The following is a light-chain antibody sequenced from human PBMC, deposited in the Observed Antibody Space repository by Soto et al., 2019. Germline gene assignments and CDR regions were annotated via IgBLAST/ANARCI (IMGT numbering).Light chain of an antibody. J-gene: IGKJ1*01. V-gene: IGKV1-39*01. CDR3: QQSYSTPQT. CDR2: AAS. CDR1: QSISSY. Sequence: DMHMTQSPSSLSAALGDGVTITSRASQSISSYLNWYQQKPGKAPKLLIYAASSLQSGVPSRFSGSGSGTDFTLTISSLQPEDFATYYCQQSYSTPQTFGQGTKVDIK.